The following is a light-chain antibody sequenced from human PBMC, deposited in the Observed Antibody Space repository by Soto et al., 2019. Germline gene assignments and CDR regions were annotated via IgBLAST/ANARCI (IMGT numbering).Light chain of an antibody. CDR1: QSVRSSH. Sequence: EIVLTQSPGALSLSPGERATLSCRASQSVRSSHLAWYQQKPGQAPRLLIYGTSSRATGIPDRFSGSASGTDFTLTISRLVPEDFAVYYCQQYSSSPLTFGGGTKVEIK. J-gene: IGKJ4*01. CDR2: GTS. CDR3: QQYSSSPLT. V-gene: IGKV3-20*01.